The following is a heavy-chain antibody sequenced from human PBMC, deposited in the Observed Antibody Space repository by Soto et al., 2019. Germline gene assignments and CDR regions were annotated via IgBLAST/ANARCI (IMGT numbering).Heavy chain of an antibody. Sequence: PSETLSLTCTVSGGSISSSSYYWGWIRQPPGKGLEWIGRIYYSGSTYYNPSLKSRVTISVDTSKNQFSLKLSSATAADTAVYYCARASRSYYYGFWGQGTLVTVSS. CDR3: ARASRSYYYGF. CDR2: IYYSGST. CDR1: GGSISSSSYY. J-gene: IGHJ4*02. D-gene: IGHD3-10*01. V-gene: IGHV4-39*01.